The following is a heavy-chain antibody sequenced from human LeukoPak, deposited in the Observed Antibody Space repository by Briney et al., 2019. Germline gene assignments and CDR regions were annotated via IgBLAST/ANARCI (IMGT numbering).Heavy chain of an antibody. D-gene: IGHD2-15*01. Sequence: SETLSLTCAVSGGSISSGGYSWSWIRQPPGKGLEWIGYIYHSGSTYYNPSLKSRVTISVDRSKNQFSLKLSSVTAADTAVYYCARGYCSGGSCASFDYWGQGTLVTVSS. CDR2: IYHSGST. CDR3: ARGYCSGGSCASFDY. V-gene: IGHV4-30-2*01. J-gene: IGHJ4*02. CDR1: GGSISSGGYS.